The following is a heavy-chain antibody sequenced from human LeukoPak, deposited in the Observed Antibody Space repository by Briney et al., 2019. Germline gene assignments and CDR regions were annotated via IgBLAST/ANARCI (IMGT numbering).Heavy chain of an antibody. J-gene: IGHJ5*02. D-gene: IGHD3-10*01. V-gene: IGHV3-48*03. CDR3: ARETYGALTLAGWFDR. CDR1: GFTFSSYE. Sequence: GGSLRLSCAASGFTFSSYEMNWVRQAPGKGLGWVSYISSSGSTIYYADSVKGRFTISRDNAKNSLYLQMNSLRAEDTAVYYCARETYGALTLAGWFDRWGQGTLVTVSS. CDR2: ISSSGSTI.